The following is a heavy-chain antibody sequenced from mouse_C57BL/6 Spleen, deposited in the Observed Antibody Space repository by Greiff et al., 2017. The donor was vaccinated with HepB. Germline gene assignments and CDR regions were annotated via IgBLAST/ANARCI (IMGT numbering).Heavy chain of an antibody. J-gene: IGHJ1*03. V-gene: IGHV2-2*01. CDR3: ARTLPYYGSSGWYFDV. D-gene: IGHD1-1*01. Sequence: VMLVESGPGLVQPSQSLSITCTVSGFSLTSYGVHWVRQSPGEGLEWLGVIWSGGSTDYNAAFISRLSISKDNSKSQVFFKMNSLQADDTAIYYGARTLPYYGSSGWYFDVWGTGTTVTVSS. CDR2: IWSGGST. CDR1: GFSLTSYG.